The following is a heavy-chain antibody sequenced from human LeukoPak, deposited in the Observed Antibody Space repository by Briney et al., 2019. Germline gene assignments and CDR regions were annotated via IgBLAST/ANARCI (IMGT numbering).Heavy chain of an antibody. CDR2: IVVGSGNT. CDR3: AAAYRYFYDRGGYFDY. V-gene: IGHV1-58*02. Sequence: GTSVKVSCKASGFTLTTSAMQWVRQARGQRLEWIGWIVVGSGNTNYAQKFQERVTITRDMSTSTAYMELSSLRSEDTAVYYCAAAYRYFYDRGGYFDYWGQGTLVTVSS. CDR1: GFTLTTSA. J-gene: IGHJ4*02. D-gene: IGHD3-22*01.